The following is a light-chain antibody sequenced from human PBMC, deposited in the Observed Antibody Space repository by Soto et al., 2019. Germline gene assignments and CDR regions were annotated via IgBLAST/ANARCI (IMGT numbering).Light chain of an antibody. V-gene: IGLV2-11*01. CDR2: DVT. CDR1: SSDVGGYNY. Sequence: QSAQTQPRSVSVSPGEAVTISRTGTSSDVGGYNYVSWYQHHPGKAPKLMIYDVTKRPSGVRDRFSASKSGNTASLTISGLQAEDEADHYRCSYAGSYNYVFGTGTKVTVL. J-gene: IGLJ1*01. CDR3: CSYAGSYNYV.